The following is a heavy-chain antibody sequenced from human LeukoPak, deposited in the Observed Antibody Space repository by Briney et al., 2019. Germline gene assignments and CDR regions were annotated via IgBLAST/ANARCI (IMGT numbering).Heavy chain of an antibody. J-gene: IGHJ4*02. CDR2: ISDRSTYI. CDR1: GFTFSSYN. Sequence: GGSLRLSCAASGFTFSSYNMNWVRKAPGKGLEWVSSISDRSTYIYYADSVRGRFTVSRDNAENSLYLQMNNLRVEDTAVYYCARDPASDFASGYNSRWGQGTLVTVSS. V-gene: IGHV3-21*01. D-gene: IGHD3-3*01. CDR3: ARDPASDFASGYNSR.